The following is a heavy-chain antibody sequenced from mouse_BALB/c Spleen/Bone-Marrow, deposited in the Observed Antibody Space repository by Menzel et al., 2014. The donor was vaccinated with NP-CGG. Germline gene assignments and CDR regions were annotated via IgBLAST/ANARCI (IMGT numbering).Heavy chain of an antibody. CDR1: GITFRNFG. CDR2: ISSGSSTI. V-gene: IGHV5-17*02. D-gene: IGHD3-3*01. CDR3: ARIGRARGYVIDY. J-gene: IGHJ4*01. Sequence: VESGGGLVQPAGSRKLSCAASGITFRNFGMHWVRQAPEKGLEWVAYISSGSSTIYYADTLKGRFTISRDNPKNTLFLQITSLRSEDTAMYFCARIGRARGYVIDYWSQGTSVTVSS.